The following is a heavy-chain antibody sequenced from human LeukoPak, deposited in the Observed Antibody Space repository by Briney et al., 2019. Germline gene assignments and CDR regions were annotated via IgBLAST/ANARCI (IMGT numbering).Heavy chain of an antibody. J-gene: IGHJ6*03. Sequence: PSETLSLTCTVSGGSISSSSYYWGWIRQPPGKGLGWIGSIYYSGSTYYNPSLKSRVTISVDTSKTQFSLKLSSVTAADTAVYYCARGISSGSYYYYYYMDVWGKGTTVTVSS. V-gene: IGHV4-39*07. CDR1: GGSISSSSYY. CDR3: ARGISSGSYYYYYYMDV. CDR2: IYYSGST. D-gene: IGHD1-26*01.